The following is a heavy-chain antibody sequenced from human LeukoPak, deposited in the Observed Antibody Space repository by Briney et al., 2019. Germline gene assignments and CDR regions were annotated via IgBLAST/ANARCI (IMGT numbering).Heavy chain of an antibody. J-gene: IGHJ6*03. CDR2: INPNSGGT. D-gene: IGHD5-24*01. Sequence: ASVKVSCKASVSTVTGYYIHWVRQAPGQGLEWMGWINPNSGGTNYAQKFQGRVTMTRDTSISTAYMELSRLRSDDTAVYYCARVGVRDGYNLGYYYMDVWGKGTTVTVSS. CDR1: VSTVTGYY. V-gene: IGHV1-2*02. CDR3: ARVGVRDGYNLGYYYMDV.